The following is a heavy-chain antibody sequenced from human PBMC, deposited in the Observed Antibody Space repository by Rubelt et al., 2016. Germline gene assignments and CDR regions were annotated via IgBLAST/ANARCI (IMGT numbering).Heavy chain of an antibody. Sequence: VQLVESGGGVVQPGRSLRLSCAASGFTFSSYAMHWVRQAPGKGLEWVSAISGSGGSTYDGDSVKGRFTISRDNSKNTLYLQMSSLRAEDTAVYYCANWGQSSSDDYWGQGTLVTVSS. J-gene: IGHJ4*02. CDR1: GFTFSSYA. CDR3: ANWGQSSSDDY. D-gene: IGHD2-15*01. V-gene: IGHV3-23*04. CDR2: ISGSGGST.